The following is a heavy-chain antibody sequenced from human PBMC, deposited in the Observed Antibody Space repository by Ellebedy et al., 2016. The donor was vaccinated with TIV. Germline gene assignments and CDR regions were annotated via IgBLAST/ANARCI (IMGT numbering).Heavy chain of an antibody. D-gene: IGHD3-10*01. Sequence: GESLKISCAASGFTFSSYEMNWVRQAPGKGLEWVSYISSSGSTIYYADSVEGRFTISRDNAKNSLYLQMNSLRAEDTAIYYCARDRLWFGEESDAFDIWGQGTMVTVSS. J-gene: IGHJ3*02. CDR2: ISSSGSTI. CDR3: ARDRLWFGEESDAFDI. CDR1: GFTFSSYE. V-gene: IGHV3-48*03.